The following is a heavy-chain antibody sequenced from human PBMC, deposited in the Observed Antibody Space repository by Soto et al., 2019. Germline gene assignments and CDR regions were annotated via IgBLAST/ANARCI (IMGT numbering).Heavy chain of an antibody. V-gene: IGHV4-59*01. D-gene: IGHD5-18*01. CDR1: GGSISSYY. J-gene: IGHJ4*02. Sequence: SETLSLTCTVSGGSISSYYWSWIRQPPGKGLEWIGYIYYSGSTNYNPSLKSRVTISVDTSKNQFSLKLSSVTAADTAVYYCARAGSYGYFDYWGQGTLVTVSS. CDR3: ARAGSYGYFDY. CDR2: IYYSGST.